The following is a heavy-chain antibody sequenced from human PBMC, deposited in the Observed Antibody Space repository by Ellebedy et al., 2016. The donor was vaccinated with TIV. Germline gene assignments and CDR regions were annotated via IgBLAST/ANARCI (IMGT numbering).Heavy chain of an antibody. Sequence: ASVKVSCXASGYTFTSYGISWVRQAPGQGLEWMGWISAYNGNTNYAQKLQGRVTMTRSTSISTAYMELSSLRSEDTAVYYCARAGRVWFGEATEGSRYFQHWGQGTLVTVSS. J-gene: IGHJ1*01. CDR1: GYTFTSYG. CDR3: ARAGRVWFGEATEGSRYFQH. CDR2: ISAYNGNT. D-gene: IGHD3-10*01. V-gene: IGHV1-18*01.